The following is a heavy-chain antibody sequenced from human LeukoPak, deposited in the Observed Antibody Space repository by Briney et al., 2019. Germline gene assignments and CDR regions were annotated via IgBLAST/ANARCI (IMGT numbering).Heavy chain of an antibody. J-gene: IGHJ4*02. V-gene: IGHV3-74*01. CDR2: IDTDGSYT. Sequence: GGSLRLSCAASGFTFSSYWMDWVRQAPGKGLVWVSRIDTDGSYTSYADSVKGRFTISRDNSKNTLYLQMNSLRAEDTAVYYCAKRSYGYCDYWGQGTLVTVSS. CDR3: AKRSYGYCDY. CDR1: GFTFSSYW. D-gene: IGHD5-18*01.